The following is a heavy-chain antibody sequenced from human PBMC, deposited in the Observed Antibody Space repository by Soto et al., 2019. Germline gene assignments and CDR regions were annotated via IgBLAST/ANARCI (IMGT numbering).Heavy chain of an antibody. V-gene: IGHV1-8*01. CDR2: MNPNSGNT. Sequence: ASVKVSCKASGYTFTSYDINWVRQATGQGLEWMGWMNPNSGNTGYAQKFQGRVTMTRNTSISTAYMELSSLRSEDTAVYYCAREFEFAELVVPAAQGTEKYYYYYYMDVWGKGTTVTVSS. CDR1: GYTFTSYD. CDR3: AREFEFAELVVPAAQGTEKYYYYYYMDV. J-gene: IGHJ6*03. D-gene: IGHD2-2*01.